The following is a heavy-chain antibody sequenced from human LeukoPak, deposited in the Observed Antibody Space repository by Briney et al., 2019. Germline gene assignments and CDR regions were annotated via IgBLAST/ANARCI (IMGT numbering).Heavy chain of an antibody. CDR2: IDTAGDT. D-gene: IGHD2-2*01. J-gene: IGHJ3*02. V-gene: IGHV3-13*01. CDR1: GFTFSRYD. CDR3: ARSAMDDAFDI. Sequence: GGSLRLSCAASGFTFSRYDMHWVRHVSGKGLEWVSVIDTAGDTHYPGSVKGRFTISRENAKSSLYLQMNSLRAGDTAVYYCARSAMDDAFDIWGEGTMVTVSS.